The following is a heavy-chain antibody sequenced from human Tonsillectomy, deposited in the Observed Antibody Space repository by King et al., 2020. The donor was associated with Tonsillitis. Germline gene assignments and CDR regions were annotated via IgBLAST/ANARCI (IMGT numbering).Heavy chain of an antibody. CDR3: ARESDYCSGGSCYYVDF. Sequence: VQLVESGGGVVQPGRSLRLSCAASGFTLSTYTFHWVRQAPGKGLEWVALMSYDGKNDNYADSVKGRFTVSRDSSKNTLFLQMNSLGPEDTAVYFCARESDYCSGGSCYYVDFGGQGTLVTVSS. CDR1: GFTLSTYT. V-gene: IGHV3-30*04. CDR2: MSYDGKND. D-gene: IGHD2-15*01. J-gene: IGHJ4*02.